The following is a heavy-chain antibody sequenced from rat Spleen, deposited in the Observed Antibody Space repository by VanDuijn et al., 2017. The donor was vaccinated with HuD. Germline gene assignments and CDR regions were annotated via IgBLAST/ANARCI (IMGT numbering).Heavy chain of an antibody. CDR2: ISTGGGNT. CDR3: ARCEYTTDYYPFAY. V-gene: IGHV5S14*01. CDR1: GFTFSNYG. D-gene: IGHD1-6*01. Sequence: EVQLVESGGGLVQPGRSLKLSCAASGFTFSNYGMAWVRQTPTKGLEWVASISTGGGNTYYRESVKGRFTISRDNAKNTQCLQMDSLRSEDTATYYCARCEYTTDYYPFAYWGQGTLVTVSS. J-gene: IGHJ3*01.